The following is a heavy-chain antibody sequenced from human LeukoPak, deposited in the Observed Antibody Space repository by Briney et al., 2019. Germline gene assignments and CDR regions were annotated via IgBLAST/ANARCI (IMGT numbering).Heavy chain of an antibody. J-gene: IGHJ4*02. CDR2: ISSSGDTI. D-gene: IGHD3-10*01. CDR3: ARVVHYGSGPAVG. V-gene: IGHV3-11*01. CDR1: GFPFSDYY. Sequence: GGSLRLSCAASGFPFSDYYMSWIRQAPGKGLEWVSYISSSGDTIYYADSVKGRFTISRDNAKSSVHLQMNSLRAEDTAVYYCARVVHYGSGPAVGWGQGTLVTVSS.